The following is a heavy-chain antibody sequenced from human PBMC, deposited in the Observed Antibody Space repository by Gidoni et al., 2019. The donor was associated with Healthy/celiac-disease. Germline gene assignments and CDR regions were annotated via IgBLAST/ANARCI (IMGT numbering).Heavy chain of an antibody. Sequence: QVQLQESGPGLVKPSETLSLTCTVSGDSISSYYWCWIRQPPVKGLEWIGYIDYSASTNYNPSLKSRVTISVDTSKNQFSLKLSSVTAADTAVYYCASSPRHCTNGVCYPMGYYFDYWGQGTLVTVSS. D-gene: IGHD2-8*01. J-gene: IGHJ4*02. CDR1: GDSISSYY. CDR2: IDYSAST. CDR3: ASSPRHCTNGVCYPMGYYFDY. V-gene: IGHV4-59*01.